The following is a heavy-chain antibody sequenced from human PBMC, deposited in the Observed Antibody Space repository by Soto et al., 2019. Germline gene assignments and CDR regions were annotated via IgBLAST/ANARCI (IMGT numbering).Heavy chain of an antibody. V-gene: IGHV3-33*06. D-gene: IGHD3-10*01. Sequence: GGSLRLSCAASGFTFSSYGMHWVRQAPGKGLEWVAVIWYDGSNKYYADSVKGRFTISRDNSKNTLYLQMNSLRAEDTAVYYCAKDGGLLWFGELFAYYYGMDVWGQGTMVTVSS. J-gene: IGHJ6*02. CDR3: AKDGGLLWFGELFAYYYGMDV. CDR1: GFTFSSYG. CDR2: IWYDGSNK.